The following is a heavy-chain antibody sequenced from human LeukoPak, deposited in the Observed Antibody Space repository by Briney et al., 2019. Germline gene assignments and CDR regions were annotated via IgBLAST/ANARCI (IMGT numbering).Heavy chain of an antibody. CDR3: AREAPGYSSSPRPTNNWFDP. Sequence: PGGSLRLSCAASGFTFSDYYMSWIRQAPGKGLEWVSYISSSGSTIYYADSVKGRFTISRDNAKNSLYLQMNSLRAEDTAVYYCAREAPGYSSSPRPTNNWFDPWGQGTLVTVSS. CDR2: ISSSGSTI. D-gene: IGHD6-13*01. V-gene: IGHV3-11*04. CDR1: GFTFSDYY. J-gene: IGHJ5*02.